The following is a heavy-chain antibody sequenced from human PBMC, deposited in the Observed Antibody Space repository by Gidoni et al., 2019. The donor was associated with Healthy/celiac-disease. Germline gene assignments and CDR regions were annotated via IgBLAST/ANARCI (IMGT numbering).Heavy chain of an antibody. Sequence: QVQLQESGPGRVKPSETLSLTCTVSGGSISSYYWNWIRQPPGKGLEWLGYIFYSGSTNYNPSLKSRVTISVDTCKNQFSLKLRSVTAADTAVYYCARDLGKRGYTYAWGDAFDIWGQGTMVTVSS. CDR1: GGSISSYY. CDR2: IFYSGST. V-gene: IGHV4-59*01. D-gene: IGHD5-18*01. J-gene: IGHJ3*02. CDR3: ARDLGKRGYTYAWGDAFDI.